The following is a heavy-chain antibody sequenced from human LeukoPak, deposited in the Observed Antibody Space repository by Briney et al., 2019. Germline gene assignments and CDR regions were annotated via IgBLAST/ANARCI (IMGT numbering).Heavy chain of an antibody. CDR2: INPHSGGT. Sequence: ASVKVSCKASGYTFTNYYIHWVRQAPGQGLEWMGRINPHSGGTNYAQKLQGRVTMTRDTSISTAYMELSSLRSDDTAVYYCARDKDFVVVVPATDAFEIWGQGTMVTVSS. CDR1: GYTFTNYY. J-gene: IGHJ3*02. D-gene: IGHD2-15*01. CDR3: ARDKDFVVVVPATDAFEI. V-gene: IGHV1-2*02.